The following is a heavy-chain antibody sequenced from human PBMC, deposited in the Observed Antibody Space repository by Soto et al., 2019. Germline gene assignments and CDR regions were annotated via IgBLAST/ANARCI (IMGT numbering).Heavy chain of an antibody. D-gene: IGHD4-17*01. CDR1: GFTFSSYA. CDR3: ANKHDYGDYVCY. Sequence: GGSLRLSCAASGFTFSSYAMSWVRQAPGKGLEWVSAISGSGGSTYYADSVKGRFTISRDNSKNTLYLQMNSLRAEDTAVYYCANKHDYGDYVCYWGQGTLVTVSS. CDR2: ISGSGGST. J-gene: IGHJ4*02. V-gene: IGHV3-23*01.